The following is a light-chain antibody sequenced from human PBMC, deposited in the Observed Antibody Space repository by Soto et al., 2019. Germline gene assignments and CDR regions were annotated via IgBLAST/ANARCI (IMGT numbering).Light chain of an antibody. CDR2: DVS. CDR3: CSYTSSSTPVV. Sequence: QSVLTQPASVSGSPGQSITISCTGTSSDVGGYNYVSWYQQHPGKAPKLMISDVSNRPSGVSNRFSGSKSGNTASLTISGLQAEDEADYYCCSYTSSSTPVVFGGGTQLTVL. CDR1: SSDVGGYNY. J-gene: IGLJ2*01. V-gene: IGLV2-14*03.